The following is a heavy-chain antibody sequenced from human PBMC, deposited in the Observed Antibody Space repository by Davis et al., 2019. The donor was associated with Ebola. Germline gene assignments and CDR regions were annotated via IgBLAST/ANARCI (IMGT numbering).Heavy chain of an antibody. Sequence: PSETLSLTCAVYGGSFSGYYWSWIRQPPGKGLEWIGEINHSGSTNYNPSLKSRVTISVDTSKNQFSLKLSSVTAADTAVYYCARGRGVVVPAAIGIWFDPWGQGTLVTVSS. CDR1: GGSFSGYY. CDR2: INHSGST. D-gene: IGHD2-2*01. V-gene: IGHV4-34*01. J-gene: IGHJ5*02. CDR3: ARGRGVVVPAAIGIWFDP.